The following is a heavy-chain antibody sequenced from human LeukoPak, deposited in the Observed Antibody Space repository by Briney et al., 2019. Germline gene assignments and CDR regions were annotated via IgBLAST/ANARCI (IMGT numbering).Heavy chain of an antibody. D-gene: IGHD3-10*01. V-gene: IGHV4-38-2*02. CDR3: ARGGSQFGELRFRRRNWFDP. CDR2: INHSRRT. Sequence: SETLSLTCTVSGYSISSGYYWSWIRQPPGKGLEWIGEINHSRRTHYNPSLKSRVTISIDTSKNQFSLKLNSVTAADTAVYYCARGGSQFGELRFRRRNWFDPWGQGTLVTVSS. CDR1: GYSISSGYY. J-gene: IGHJ5*02.